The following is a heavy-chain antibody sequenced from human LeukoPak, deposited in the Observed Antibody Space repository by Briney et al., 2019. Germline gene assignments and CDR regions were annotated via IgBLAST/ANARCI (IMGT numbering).Heavy chain of an antibody. D-gene: IGHD3-10*01. CDR2: IIPIFGTA. Sequence: SVKVSCKASGGTFSSYAISWVRQAPGQGLEWMGGIIPIFGTANYAQKFQGRVTITADESTSTAHMELSSLRSEDTAVYYCARSRGDLSTWVDYWGQGTLVTVSS. J-gene: IGHJ4*02. CDR3: ARSRGDLSTWVDY. V-gene: IGHV1-69*13. CDR1: GGTFSSYA.